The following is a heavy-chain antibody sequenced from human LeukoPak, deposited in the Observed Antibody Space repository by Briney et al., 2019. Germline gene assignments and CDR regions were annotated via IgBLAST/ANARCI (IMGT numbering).Heavy chain of an antibody. Sequence: GGSLRLSCAASGFTFSSYAMSWVRQAPGRGLEWVASIKPDGSVIYYGDSVKGRFTLSRDNTKNSLYLQMNSLRAEDTAVYYCARSGWDPWLWGQGTLVTVSS. CDR3: ARSGWDPWL. CDR2: IKPDGSVI. CDR1: GFTFSSYA. J-gene: IGHJ4*02. V-gene: IGHV3-7*04. D-gene: IGHD1-26*01.